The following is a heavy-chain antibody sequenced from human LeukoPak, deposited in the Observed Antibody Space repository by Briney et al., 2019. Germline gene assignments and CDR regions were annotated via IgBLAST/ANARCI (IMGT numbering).Heavy chain of an antibody. J-gene: IGHJ4*02. Sequence: GGSLRLSCAASGFTVSSNYMSWVRQAPGKGLEWVSVIYSGGSTYYADSVKGRFTISRDNSKNTLYLQMSSLRAEDTAVYYCAREHTLRSSRGPFDYWGQGTLVTVSS. CDR2: IYSGGST. D-gene: IGHD6-13*01. CDR1: GFTVSSNY. V-gene: IGHV3-66*01. CDR3: AREHTLRSSRGPFDY.